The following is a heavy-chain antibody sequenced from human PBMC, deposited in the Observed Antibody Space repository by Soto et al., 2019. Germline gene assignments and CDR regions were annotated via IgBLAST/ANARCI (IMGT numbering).Heavy chain of an antibody. CDR2: IYYSGST. D-gene: IGHD2-21*02. CDR3: ARQRTSVVTQAYFDS. CDR1: GDSINNRSYY. V-gene: IGHV4-39*01. J-gene: IGHJ4*02. Sequence: SETLSLTCTVSGDSINNRSYYWGWIRQPPGKGLEWIGSIYYSGSTYNNPSLKSRVSMSVDTSKNQFSLKLRSVTAADTALYYSARQRTSVVTQAYFDSWGQGSLVTVSS.